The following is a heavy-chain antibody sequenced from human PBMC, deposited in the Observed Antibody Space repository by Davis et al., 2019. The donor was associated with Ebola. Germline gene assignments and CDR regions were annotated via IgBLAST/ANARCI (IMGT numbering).Heavy chain of an antibody. CDR1: GGSVSSGSYY. Sequence: PGGSLRLSCTVSGGSVSSGSYYWSWIRQPPGKGLEWIGYIYYSGSTNYNPSLKSRVTISVDTSKNQFSLKLSSVTAADTAVYYCARALPRYCSSTSCPIDYYYYGMDVWGQGTTVTVSS. V-gene: IGHV4-61*01. CDR2: IYYSGST. CDR3: ARALPRYCSSTSCPIDYYYYGMDV. D-gene: IGHD2-2*01. J-gene: IGHJ6*02.